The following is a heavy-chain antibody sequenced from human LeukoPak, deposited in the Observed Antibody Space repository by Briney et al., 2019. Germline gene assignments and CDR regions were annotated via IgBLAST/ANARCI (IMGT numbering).Heavy chain of an antibody. CDR2: IIPNSGGT. CDR3: ARGLYDSRGYYHGDY. CDR1: GYTFTSYY. Sequence: ASVKVSCKASGYTFTSYYIHWVRQAPGQGLEWMGWIIPNSGGTKFAQKFQGRVTLTRDTSISTAFMELSRLRSDDTAVYYCARGLYDSRGYYHGDYWGQGTLVTVSS. V-gene: IGHV1-2*02. J-gene: IGHJ4*02. D-gene: IGHD3-22*01.